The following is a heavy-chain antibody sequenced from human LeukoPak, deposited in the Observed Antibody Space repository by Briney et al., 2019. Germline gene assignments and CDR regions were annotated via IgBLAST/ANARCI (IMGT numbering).Heavy chain of an antibody. CDR2: IKQDGGEI. CDR3: ATYLRNTAAGYYYFEY. CDR1: GFTFSNYF. Sequence: GESLRLSCAASGFTFSNYFMSWIREAPGKGREWVANIKQDGGEIYYGDSVEGPFTISRDTAKHSVSLQITTLRAEPTAIHYCATYLRNTAAGYYYFEYWGQGTLVTASS. V-gene: IGHV3-7*01. D-gene: IGHD6-13*01. J-gene: IGHJ4*02.